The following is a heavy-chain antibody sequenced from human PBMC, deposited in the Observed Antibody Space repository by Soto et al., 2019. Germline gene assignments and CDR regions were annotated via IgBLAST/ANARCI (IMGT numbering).Heavy chain of an antibody. V-gene: IGHV3-23*01. CDR3: AKDFPRAYYYHSSGFDY. J-gene: IGHJ4*02. D-gene: IGHD3-22*01. Sequence: GGAPRLSFAAPGFSFSTSSLRLGPPAPGEGLEWVSAISGSGGSTYYADSVKGRFTISRDNSKNTLYLQMNSLRAEDTAVYYCAKDFPRAYYYHSSGFDYWGQGTLVTVSS. CDR1: GFSFSTSS. CDR2: ISGSGGST.